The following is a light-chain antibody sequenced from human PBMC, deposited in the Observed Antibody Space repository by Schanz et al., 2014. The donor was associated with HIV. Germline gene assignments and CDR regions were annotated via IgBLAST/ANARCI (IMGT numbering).Light chain of an antibody. CDR3: AAWDDSLSGKV. CDR2: NNN. Sequence: QSVVTQPPSASGTPGQGVTISCSGGSANIGSNNVNWYKQLPGTTPKLLIYNNNQRPSGVPDRISGSKSGTSASLAISGLRSEDEADYYCAAWDDSLSGKVFGGGTKLTVL. V-gene: IGLV1-47*01. CDR1: SANIGSNN. J-gene: IGLJ3*02.